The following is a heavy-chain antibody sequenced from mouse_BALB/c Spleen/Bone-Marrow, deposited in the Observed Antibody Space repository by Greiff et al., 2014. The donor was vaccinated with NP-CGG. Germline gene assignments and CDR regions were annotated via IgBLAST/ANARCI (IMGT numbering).Heavy chain of an antibody. J-gene: IGHJ3*01. CDR3: ARGDYGAFAY. V-gene: IGHV14-3*02. CDR1: GCNIKDTY. Sequence: VKLMESGAELVKPGASVKLSCTASGCNIKDTYMHWVKQRPEQGLEWIARIDPANGNTKYDPKFQGKATITADTSSNTAYLQLSSLTSEDTAVYYCARGDYGAFAYWGQGTLVTVSA. CDR2: IDPANGNT. D-gene: IGHD2-4*01.